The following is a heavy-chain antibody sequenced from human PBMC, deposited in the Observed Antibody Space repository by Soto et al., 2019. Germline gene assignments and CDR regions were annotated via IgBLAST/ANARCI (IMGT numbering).Heavy chain of an antibody. CDR3: AVYSSGWDDAFDI. CDR1: GYTFTSYG. V-gene: IGHV1-18*01. D-gene: IGHD6-19*01. J-gene: IGHJ3*02. CDR2: ISAYNGNT. Sequence: GASVKVSCKASGYTFTSYGIIWVRQAPGQGLEWMGWISAYNGNTNYAQKLQGRVTMTTDTSTSTAYMELRSLRSDDTAVYYCAVYSSGWDDAFDIWGQGTMVTVSS.